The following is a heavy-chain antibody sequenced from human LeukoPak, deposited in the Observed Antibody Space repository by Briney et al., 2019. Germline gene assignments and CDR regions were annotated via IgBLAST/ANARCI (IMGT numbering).Heavy chain of an antibody. D-gene: IGHD3-22*01. J-gene: IGHJ4*02. CDR1: GFTFSSYA. CDR2: ISGSGGST. CDR3: ANSYYDSSGYYPTNYFDY. V-gene: IGHV3-23*01. Sequence: GGSLRLSCAASGFTFSSYAMSWVRQAPGKGLEWVSAISGSGGSTYYAGSVKGRFTISRDNSKNTLYLQMNSLRAEDTAVYYCANSYYDSSGYYPTNYFDYWGQGTLVTVSS.